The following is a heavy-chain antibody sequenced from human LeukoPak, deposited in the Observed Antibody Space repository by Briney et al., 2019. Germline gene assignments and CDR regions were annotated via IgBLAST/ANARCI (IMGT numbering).Heavy chain of an antibody. Sequence: HTGGSLRLSCAASGITFSSFWMSWVRQTPGKGLEWVANVHPGGSVKHYVDSVKGRFTISRDNADNSLYLQMNSLRVEDTAVYYCARDGHASGSHDYWGQGSLVTVSS. J-gene: IGHJ4*02. CDR2: VHPGGSVK. D-gene: IGHD3-10*01. CDR1: GITFSSFW. CDR3: ARDGHASGSHDY. V-gene: IGHV3-7*01.